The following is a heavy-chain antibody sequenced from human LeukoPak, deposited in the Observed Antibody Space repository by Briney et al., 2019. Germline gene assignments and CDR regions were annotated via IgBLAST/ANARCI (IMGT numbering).Heavy chain of an antibody. CDR2: MNTNSGNT. V-gene: IGHV1-8*01. Sequence: ASVTVSFTASGYTFTNYDINWVGQAAGKGGEGMGWMNTNSGNTSYTQKFQGRVTMTRTTSISTAYMELSSLRSEDTAVYYCARGPGIGYWAEEATAFDIWGQGTMVTVSS. J-gene: IGHJ3*02. D-gene: IGHD2-15*01. CDR1: GYTFTNYD. CDR3: ARGPGIGYWAEEATAFDI.